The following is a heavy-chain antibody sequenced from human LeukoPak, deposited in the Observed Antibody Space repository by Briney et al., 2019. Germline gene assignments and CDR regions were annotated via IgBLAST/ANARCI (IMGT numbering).Heavy chain of an antibody. Sequence: ASVKVSCKASGYTFTGYYMHWVRQAPGQGLEWMGRINPNSGGTNYAQKFQGRVTMTRDTSISTAYMALSRLRSDDTAVYYCARVKCTNGVCRNWFDPWGQGTLVTVSS. V-gene: IGHV1-2*06. CDR2: INPNSGGT. CDR3: ARVKCTNGVCRNWFDP. J-gene: IGHJ5*02. D-gene: IGHD2-8*01. CDR1: GYTFTGYY.